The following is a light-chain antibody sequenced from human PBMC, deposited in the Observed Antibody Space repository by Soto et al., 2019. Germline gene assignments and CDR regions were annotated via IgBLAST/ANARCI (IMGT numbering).Light chain of an antibody. J-gene: IGKJ1*01. V-gene: IGKV3-15*01. CDR1: QSVSSN. Sequence: EIVMTQSPATLSVSPGERATLSCRASQSVSSNLAWYQQKPGQAPRLLIYGASTRATGIPARFSGSGSGTEYTLTISSLQSEDFAVYYCQQYNTWWTLGQGTKVEIK. CDR2: GAS. CDR3: QQYNTWWT.